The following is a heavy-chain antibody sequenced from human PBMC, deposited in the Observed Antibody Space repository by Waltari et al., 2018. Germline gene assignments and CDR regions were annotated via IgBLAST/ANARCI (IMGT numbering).Heavy chain of an antibody. CDR3: ARDGRFPYYYYYMDV. Sequence: QVQLQESGPGLVKPSETLSLTCTVPGGSTSSYYWSWIRQPAGKGLEWIGRIYTSGSTNYNPSLKSRVTMSVDTSKNQFSLKLSSVTAADTAVYYCARDGRFPYYYYYMDVWGKGTTVTISS. CDR1: GGSTSSYY. CDR2: IYTSGST. V-gene: IGHV4-4*07. J-gene: IGHJ6*03. D-gene: IGHD3-3*01.